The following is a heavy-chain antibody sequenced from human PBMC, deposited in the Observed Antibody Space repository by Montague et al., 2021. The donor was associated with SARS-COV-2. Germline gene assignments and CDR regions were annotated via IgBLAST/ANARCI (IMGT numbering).Heavy chain of an antibody. Sequence: SETLSLTCAVYGGSFSGYYWNWIRQPPGKGLEWIGEINHSGSTNYNPSLKSRVTMSVDTSKNQFSLKLSSVTAEDTAVYYCARGARQGYGFRKGSFDSWGQGTLVTVSS. CDR2: INHSGST. J-gene: IGHJ4*02. D-gene: IGHD3-10*01. CDR1: GGSFSGYY. CDR3: ARGARQGYGFRKGSFDS. V-gene: IGHV4-34*01.